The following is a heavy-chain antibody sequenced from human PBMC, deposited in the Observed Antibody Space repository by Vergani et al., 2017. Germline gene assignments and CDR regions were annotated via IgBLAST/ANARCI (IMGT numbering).Heavy chain of an antibody. J-gene: IGHJ6*02. V-gene: IGHV4-59*01. Sequence: QVQLQESGPGLVKPSETLSLTCTVSGGSISSYYWSWIRQPPGTGLEWIGYIYYSGSTNYNPSLKSRVTISVDTSKNQFALKLSSVTAADTAVYYCARRVLQPVYYYGMDVWGQGTTVTVSS. D-gene: IGHD2/OR15-2a*01. CDR3: ARRVLQPVYYYGMDV. CDR2: IYYSGST. CDR1: GGSISSYY.